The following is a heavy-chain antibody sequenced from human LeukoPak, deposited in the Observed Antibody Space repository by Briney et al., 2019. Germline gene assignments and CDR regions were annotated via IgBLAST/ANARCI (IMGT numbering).Heavy chain of an antibody. J-gene: IGHJ6*03. V-gene: IGHV1-8*01. CDR2: MNPNSGNT. Sequence: ASVKVSCKASGYTFTSYDINWVRQATGQGLEWMGWMNPNSGNTGYAQKFQGRVTMTRNTSISTAYMELGSLRSEDTAVYYCARASSIAARPRYYYMDVWGKGTTVTVSS. CDR1: GYTFTSYD. CDR3: ARASSIAARPRYYYMDV. D-gene: IGHD6-6*01.